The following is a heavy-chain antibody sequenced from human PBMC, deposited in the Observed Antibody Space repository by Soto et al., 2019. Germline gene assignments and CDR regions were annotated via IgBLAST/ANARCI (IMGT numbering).Heavy chain of an antibody. CDR2: FYHGGST. CDR1: GYSIGSGFY. V-gene: IGHV4-38-2*01. CDR3: ARQEVPQWFTKGYYGMDV. J-gene: IGHJ6*02. Sequence: SETLSLTCAVSGYSIGSGFYWDWIRQAPGKGLEWIGSFYHGGSTHYNPSLKSRVTISVDTSKNQFSLKLTSVTAADTAVYYCARQEVPQWFTKGYYGMDVWDQGTTVTVSS. D-gene: IGHD2-8*01.